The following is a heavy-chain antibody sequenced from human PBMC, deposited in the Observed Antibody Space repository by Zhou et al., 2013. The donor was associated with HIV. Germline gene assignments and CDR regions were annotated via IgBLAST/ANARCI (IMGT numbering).Heavy chain of an antibody. CDR3: AFAWEPDAFDI. V-gene: IGHV1-46*03. Sequence: QVQLVQSGAEVKKPGASVKVSCKASGYTFTSYYMHWVRQAPGQGLEWMGIINPSGGSTSYAQKFQGRVTMTRDTSTSTVYMELSSLRSEDTAVYYCAFAWEPDAFDIWGQGTMVTVSS. CDR2: INPSGGST. CDR1: GYTFTSYY. D-gene: IGHD1-26*01. J-gene: IGHJ3*02.